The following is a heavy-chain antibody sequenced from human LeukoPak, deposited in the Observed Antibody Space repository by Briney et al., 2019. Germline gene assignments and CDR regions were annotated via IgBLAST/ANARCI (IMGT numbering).Heavy chain of an antibody. CDR1: GYTFTSYG. CDR3: ASLYYDFWSGYPLY. Sequence: RASVKVSCKASGYTFTSYGISWVRQAPGQGLEWMGWISAYNGNTNYAQKLQGRVTMTTDTSTSTAYMELRSLRSDDTAVYYCASLYYDFWSGYPLYWGQGTLVTVSS. J-gene: IGHJ4*02. D-gene: IGHD3-3*01. CDR2: ISAYNGNT. V-gene: IGHV1-18*01.